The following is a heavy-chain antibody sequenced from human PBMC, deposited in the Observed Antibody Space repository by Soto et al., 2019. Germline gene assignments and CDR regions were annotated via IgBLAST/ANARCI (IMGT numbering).Heavy chain of an antibody. V-gene: IGHV3-9*01. CDR2: ISWNSGSI. D-gene: IGHD2-15*01. CDR1: GFTFDDYA. Sequence: EVQLVESGGGLVQPGRSLRLSCAASGFTFDDYAMHWVRQAPGKGLEWVSGISWNSGSIGYADSVKGRFTISRDNAKNSLYLQMNSLRAEDTALYYCAKRGGSGYDLGYAFDIWGQGTMVTVSS. CDR3: AKRGGSGYDLGYAFDI. J-gene: IGHJ3*02.